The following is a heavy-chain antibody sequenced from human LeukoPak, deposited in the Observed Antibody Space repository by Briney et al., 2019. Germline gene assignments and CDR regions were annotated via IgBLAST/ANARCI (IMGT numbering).Heavy chain of an antibody. CDR1: GYTLTSYG. V-gene: IGHV1-18*04. D-gene: IGHD3-10*01. CDR2: ISAYNGNT. CDR3: ARDSLYGSGNTNWFDP. J-gene: IGHJ5*02. Sequence: ASVKVSCKASGYTLTSYGISWVRQAPGQGLEWMGWISAYNGNTNYAQKLQGRVTMTTDTSTSTAYMELRSLRSDDTAVYYCARDSLYGSGNTNWFDPWGQGTLVTVSS.